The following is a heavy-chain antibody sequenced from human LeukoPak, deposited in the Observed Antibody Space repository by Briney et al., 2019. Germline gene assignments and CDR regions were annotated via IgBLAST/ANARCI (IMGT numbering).Heavy chain of an antibody. J-gene: IGHJ3*02. CDR2: IYYNGST. Sequence: SETLSLTCTVSGGSISSYYWSWIRQPAGKGLEWIGNIYYNGSTNYNPSLKSRVTISVDTSKNQFSLKLNSVTAADTAVYYCARGQSYDFWSGYYAFDIWGQGTMVTVSS. V-gene: IGHV4-59*01. CDR3: ARGQSYDFWSGYYAFDI. D-gene: IGHD3-3*01. CDR1: GGSISSYY.